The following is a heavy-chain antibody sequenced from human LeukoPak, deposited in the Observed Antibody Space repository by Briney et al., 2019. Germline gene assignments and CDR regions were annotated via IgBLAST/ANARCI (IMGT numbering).Heavy chain of an antibody. CDR3: AREAYYYDSSGYDYYYYYMDV. J-gene: IGHJ6*03. V-gene: IGHV3-20*04. CDR1: GFTFDDYC. Sequence: GGALRLSCAASGFTFDDYCMSWVRQAPGKGLEWVSGINWNGGSTGYEDSVKGRFTISRDNAKNSLYLQMNSLRAEDTALYYCAREAYYYDSSGYDYYYYYMDVWGKGTTVTVSS. D-gene: IGHD3-22*01. CDR2: INWNGGST.